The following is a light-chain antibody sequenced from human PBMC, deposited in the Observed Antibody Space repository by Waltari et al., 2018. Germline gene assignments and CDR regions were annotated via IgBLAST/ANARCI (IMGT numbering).Light chain of an antibody. CDR3: QQYGSSLIT. J-gene: IGKJ5*01. V-gene: IGKV3-20*01. CDR1: QSVSSSY. CDR2: GAS. Sequence: EIVLTQSPGTLSLSTGESVTLSCRASQSVSSSYLAWYQQKPGQAPRLLIYGASSRATGTPDRFSGRGSGTGFTLTISRLEPEDFAVYYCQQYGSSLITFGQGTRLEIK.